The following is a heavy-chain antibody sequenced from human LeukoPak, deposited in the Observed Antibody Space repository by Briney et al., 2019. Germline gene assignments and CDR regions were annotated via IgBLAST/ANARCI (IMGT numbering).Heavy chain of an antibody. CDR2: MSYDGGNK. J-gene: IGHJ4*02. Sequence: QTGGSLRLSCAASGFTFSNYGMHWLRQAPGKGLEWVAFMSYDGGNKYYADSVQGRFTISRDNSQSTLYLQMNSLRVDDTAVYYCATDFPCSSTSCYWGYWGQGTLVTVSS. CDR3: ATDFPCSSTSCYWGY. CDR1: GFTFSNYG. D-gene: IGHD2-2*01. V-gene: IGHV3-30*02.